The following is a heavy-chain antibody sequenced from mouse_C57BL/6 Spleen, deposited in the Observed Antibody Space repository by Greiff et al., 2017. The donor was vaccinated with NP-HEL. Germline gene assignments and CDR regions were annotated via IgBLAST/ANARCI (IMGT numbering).Heavy chain of an antibody. D-gene: IGHD3-2*02. CDR3: AGDSSGYYAMDY. Sequence: VKLQESGPELVKPGASVKISCKASGYAFSSSWMNWVKQRPGKGLEWIGRIYPGDGDTNYNGKFKGKATLTADKSSSTAYMQLSSLTSEDSAVYFCAGDSSGYYAMDYWGQGTSVTVSS. V-gene: IGHV1-82*01. CDR2: IYPGDGDT. J-gene: IGHJ4*01. CDR1: GYAFSSSW.